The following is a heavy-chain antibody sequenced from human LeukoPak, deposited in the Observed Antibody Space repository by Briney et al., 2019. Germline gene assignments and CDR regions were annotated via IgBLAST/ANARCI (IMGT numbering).Heavy chain of an antibody. CDR2: INSDGSST. CDR3: ARVFTMIRGDRFDP. D-gene: IGHD3-10*01. Sequence: PGGSLRLSCAASGFTFSSYWMHWVRQAPGKGLVWVSRINSDGSSTSYADSVKGRFTISRDNAKNTLYLQMNSLRAEDTAVYYCARVFTMIRGDRFDPWGQGTLVTVSS. J-gene: IGHJ5*02. V-gene: IGHV3-74*01. CDR1: GFTFSSYW.